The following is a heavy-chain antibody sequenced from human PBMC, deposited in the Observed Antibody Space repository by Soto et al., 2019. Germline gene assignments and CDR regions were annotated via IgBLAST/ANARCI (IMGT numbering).Heavy chain of an antibody. CDR3: ARDVTGTNDAFDI. CDR1: GFTFSSYG. Sequence: QVQLVESGGGVVQPGRSLRLSCAASGFTFSSYGMHWVRQAPGKGLEWVAVIWYDGSNKYYADSVKGRFTISRDNSKNPLYLQMNSLRAEDTAVYYCARDVTGTNDAFDIWGQGTMVTVSS. V-gene: IGHV3-33*01. D-gene: IGHD1-20*01. J-gene: IGHJ3*02. CDR2: IWYDGSNK.